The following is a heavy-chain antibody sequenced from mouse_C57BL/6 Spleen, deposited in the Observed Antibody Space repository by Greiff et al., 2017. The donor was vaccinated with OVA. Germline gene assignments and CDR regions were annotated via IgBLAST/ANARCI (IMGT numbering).Heavy chain of an antibody. J-gene: IGHJ2*01. V-gene: IGHV7-1*01. CDR1: GFTFSDFY. CDR2: SRNKANDYTT. Sequence: EVMLVESGGGLVQSGRSLRLSCATSGFTFSDFYMEWVRQAPGKGLEWIAASRNKANDYTTEYSASVKGRFIVSRDTSQSILYLQMNALRAEDTAIYYCARDAGLSFDYWGQGTTLTVSS. CDR3: ARDAGLSFDY. D-gene: IGHD3-1*01.